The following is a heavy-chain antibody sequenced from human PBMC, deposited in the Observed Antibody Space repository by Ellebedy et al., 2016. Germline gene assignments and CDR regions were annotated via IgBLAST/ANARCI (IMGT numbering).Heavy chain of an antibody. CDR3: ARAPHHYCSGGSCNYFDY. D-gene: IGHD2-15*01. CDR1: GGTFSSYA. V-gene: IGHV1-69*13. CDR2: IIPIFGTA. J-gene: IGHJ4*02. Sequence: SVKVSXXASGGTFSSYAISWVRQAPGQGLEWMGGIIPIFGTANYAQKFQGRVTITADESTSTAYMELSSLRSEDTAVYYCARAPHHYCSGGSCNYFDYWGQGTLVTVSS.